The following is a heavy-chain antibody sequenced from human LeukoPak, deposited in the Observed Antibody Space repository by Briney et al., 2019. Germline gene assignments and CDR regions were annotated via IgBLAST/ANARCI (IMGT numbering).Heavy chain of an antibody. CDR1: GFIFSHYG. D-gene: IGHD4-11*01. V-gene: IGHV3-33*01. CDR2: IWSDGRNS. CDR3: ARDAQRGFDYSNSLRY. J-gene: IGHJ4*01. Sequence: GGSLRLSCAASGFIFSHYGMHWVRQAPGKGLEWVAVIWSDGRNSYYAGSVKGRFTISRDNAQNTVFLQMNSLRAEDTAMYYCARDAQRGFDYSNSLRYWGHGTLVTVSS.